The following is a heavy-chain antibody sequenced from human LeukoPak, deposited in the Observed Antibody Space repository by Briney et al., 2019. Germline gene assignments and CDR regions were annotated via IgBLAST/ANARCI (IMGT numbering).Heavy chain of an antibody. J-gene: IGHJ4*02. CDR3: ARALRGGGFGSYGFFDY. V-gene: IGHV4-31*03. CDR1: GGSISSGGYY. Sequence: SQTLSLTCTVSGGSISSGGYYWSWIRQHPGKGLEWIGYIYYSGSTYYNPSLKSRVTISVDTSKNQFSLKLSSVTAADTAVYYCARALRGGGFGSYGFFDYWGQGTLVTVSS. D-gene: IGHD5-18*01. CDR2: IYYSGST.